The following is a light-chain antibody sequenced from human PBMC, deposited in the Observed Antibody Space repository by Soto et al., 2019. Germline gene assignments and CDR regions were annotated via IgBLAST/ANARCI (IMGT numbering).Light chain of an antibody. CDR1: QSVSSSY. J-gene: IGKJ2*01. CDR3: QQYRSSAMYT. CDR2: GAF. Sequence: EIVLTQSPGTLSWSPGERATLSCRASQSVSSSYLAWYQQKPGQAPRLLIYGAFSRATGIPDRFSGSGSGTDFTLTISRLEPEDFAMYYCQQYRSSAMYTFGQGTKLEIK. V-gene: IGKV3-20*01.